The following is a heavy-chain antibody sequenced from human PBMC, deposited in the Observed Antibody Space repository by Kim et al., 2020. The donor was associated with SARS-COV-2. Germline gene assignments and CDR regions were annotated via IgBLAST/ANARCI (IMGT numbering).Heavy chain of an antibody. Sequence: GGSLRLSCATSGFTLSIYSMNWVRQSPGKGLEWVSHISGSGTITKHADSVRGRFTISRDNAKNALFLQMNGLRAADTAVYYCVRENHWAFDIWGQGTMVTVSS. V-gene: IGHV3-48*04. CDR2: ISGSGTIT. CDR3: VRENHWAFDI. J-gene: IGHJ3*02. CDR1: GFTLSIYS.